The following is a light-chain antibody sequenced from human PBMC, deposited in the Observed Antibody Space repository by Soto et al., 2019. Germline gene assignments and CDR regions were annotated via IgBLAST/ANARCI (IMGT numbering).Light chain of an antibody. CDR1: QSVSSSY. V-gene: IGKV3-20*01. J-gene: IGKJ1*01. CDR3: HQYGSSPAT. CDR2: GAS. Sequence: EIVLTQSPGTLSLSPGERATLSCRASQSVSSSYLAWYQLKPGQAPRLLMYGASSMATGIPDRISGRGSGTDFTLTISRLEPEDFAVYYCHQYGSSPATFGQGTEVEIK.